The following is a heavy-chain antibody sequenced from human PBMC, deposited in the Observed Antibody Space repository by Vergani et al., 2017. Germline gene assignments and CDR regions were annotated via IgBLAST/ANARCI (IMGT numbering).Heavy chain of an antibody. CDR2: IIPMFGTA. J-gene: IGHJ6*03. CDR3: ARSPLGIDHSMDV. V-gene: IGHV1-69*14. CDR1: GGTFSSYA. D-gene: IGHD7-27*01. Sequence: QVQLVQSGAEVKKPGSSVKVSCKASGGTFSSYAISWVRQAPGKGLEWMGRIIPMFGTANYAQKFQGRVTITADKSTSTASMELSSLGSEATAVYYCARSPLGIDHSMDVWGKGTTVTVSS.